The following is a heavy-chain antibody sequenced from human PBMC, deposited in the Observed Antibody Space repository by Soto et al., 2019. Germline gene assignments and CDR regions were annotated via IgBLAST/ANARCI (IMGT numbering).Heavy chain of an antibody. Sequence: ASVKVSCKASGGTFSSYAISWVRQAPGQRFEWMGWISAYNGKTNYAQKLQGRVTMTTDTSTSTAYMELRSLRSDDTAVYYCARDDLTGYYFAFDIWGQGTMVTVSS. D-gene: IGHD3-9*01. V-gene: IGHV1-18*01. CDR1: GGTFSSYA. CDR3: ARDDLTGYYFAFDI. J-gene: IGHJ3*02. CDR2: ISAYNGKT.